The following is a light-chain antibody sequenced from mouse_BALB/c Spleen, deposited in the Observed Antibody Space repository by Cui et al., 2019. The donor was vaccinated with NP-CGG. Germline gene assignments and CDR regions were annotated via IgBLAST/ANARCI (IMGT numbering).Light chain of an antibody. CDR3: ALWYSNHWV. Sequence: AAVTQEAALTTSPGETVTLTCRSSTGAVTTSNYANWVQEKPDHLFTGLIGGTHNRAPGVPARFSGSLIGDKSALTITGAQTEDEAIYFCALWYSNHWVFGGGTKLTVL. CDR1: TGAVTTSNY. J-gene: IGLJ1*01. V-gene: IGLV1*01. CDR2: GTH.